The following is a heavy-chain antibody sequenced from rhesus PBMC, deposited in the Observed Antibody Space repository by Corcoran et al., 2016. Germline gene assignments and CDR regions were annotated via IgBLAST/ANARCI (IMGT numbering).Heavy chain of an antibody. D-gene: IGHD5-12*01. CDR2: IDSSSGNT. Sequence: QVQLQASGPGLLQPSEPLSLTSAVSGGSIIGGYGWGCIRQPPGQGLEWIGRIDSSSGNTYYNPSLKSRVTISTDTSKNQFSLKLSSVTAADTAVYYCAREYSGVWGPGVLVTVSS. CDR3: AREYSGV. J-gene: IGHJ5-1*01. V-gene: IGHV4S7*01. CDR1: GGSIIGGYG.